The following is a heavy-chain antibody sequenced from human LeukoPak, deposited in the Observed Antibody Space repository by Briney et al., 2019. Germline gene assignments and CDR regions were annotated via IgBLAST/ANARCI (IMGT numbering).Heavy chain of an antibody. CDR3: ARDIERGTLDY. J-gene: IGHJ4*02. CDR1: GYFISSGYY. V-gene: IGHV4-38-2*02. D-gene: IGHD1-1*01. CDR2: IYHSGST. Sequence: SSETLSLTCAVSGYFISSGYYWDWIRQPPGKGLEWIGSIYHSGSTYYNPSLKSRVTISVDTSKNQFSLRLSSVTAADTAVYYCARDIERGTLDYWGQGTLVTVSS.